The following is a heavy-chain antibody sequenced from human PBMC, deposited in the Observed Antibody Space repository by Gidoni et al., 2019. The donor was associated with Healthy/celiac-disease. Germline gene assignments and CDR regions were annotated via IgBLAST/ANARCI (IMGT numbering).Heavy chain of an antibody. CDR3: ARDLYYYDSSGYYFYYGMDV. CDR2: ISSSGSTI. J-gene: IGHJ6*02. CDR1: GFTFSYYY. Sequence: QVQLVESGGGLVKPGGSLRLSCAASGFTFSYYYMSWIRQAPGKGLEWVSYISSSGSTIYYADSVKGRFTISRDNAKNSLYLQMNSLRAEDTAVYYCARDLYYYDSSGYYFYYGMDVWGQGTTVTVSS. V-gene: IGHV3-11*01. D-gene: IGHD3-22*01.